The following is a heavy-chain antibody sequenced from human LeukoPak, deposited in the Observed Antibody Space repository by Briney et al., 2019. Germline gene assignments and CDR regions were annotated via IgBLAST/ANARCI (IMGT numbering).Heavy chain of an antibody. CDR3: AREQQLYYFDY. J-gene: IGHJ4*02. CDR1: GYSINSGYY. Sequence: SETLSLTCTVSGYSINSGYYWSWIRQPPGKRLEWIGSIYYSGSTYSNPTLKSRLTISVDTSKNQISLNLTSVTAADTAVYYCAREQQLYYFDYWGQGTLVTVSS. CDR2: IYYSGST. V-gene: IGHV4-38-2*02. D-gene: IGHD6-13*01.